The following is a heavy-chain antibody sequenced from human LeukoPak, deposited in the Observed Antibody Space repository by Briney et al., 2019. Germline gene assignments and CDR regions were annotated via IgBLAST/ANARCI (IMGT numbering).Heavy chain of an antibody. V-gene: IGHV4-30-4*08. Sequence: SETLSLTCTVSGGSISSGDYYWSWICQPPGKGLEWIGYIYYSGSTYYNPSLKSRVTISVDTSKNQFSLKLSSVTAADTAVYYCARAGSSSWYYYWFDPWGQGTLVTVSS. J-gene: IGHJ5*02. CDR3: ARAGSSSWYYYWFDP. CDR2: IYYSGST. CDR1: GGSISSGDYY. D-gene: IGHD6-13*01.